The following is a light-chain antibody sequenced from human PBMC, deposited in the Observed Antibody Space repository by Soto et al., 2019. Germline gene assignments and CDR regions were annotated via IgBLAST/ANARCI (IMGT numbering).Light chain of an antibody. Sequence: DIGMPQSASTQSETKGERATLSCLASQNVSRNLACYQQKPGQAARLLIYGASDRATGIPARFSGSGSGTEFTLTISSLQPDDFASYYCQLNNSNTWTFCQGTKVDI. CDR1: QNVSRN. V-gene: IGKV3D-15*01. CDR2: GAS. CDR3: QLNNSNTWT. J-gene: IGKJ1*01.